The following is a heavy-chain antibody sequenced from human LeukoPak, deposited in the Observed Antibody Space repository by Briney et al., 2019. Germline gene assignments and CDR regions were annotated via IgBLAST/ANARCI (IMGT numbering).Heavy chain of an antibody. Sequence: GASVKVSCKASGYTFTGYYIHWVRQAPGQGLEWMGWINPNSGGTNYAQKFQGRVTMTRDTSISTAYMELSRLRSDDTAVYYCASTQRGYSSSWYGMLGHRAYYYYYMDVWGKGTTVTVSS. J-gene: IGHJ6*03. CDR1: GYTFTGYY. D-gene: IGHD6-13*01. V-gene: IGHV1-2*02. CDR2: INPNSGGT. CDR3: ASTQRGYSSSWYGMLGHRAYYYYYMDV.